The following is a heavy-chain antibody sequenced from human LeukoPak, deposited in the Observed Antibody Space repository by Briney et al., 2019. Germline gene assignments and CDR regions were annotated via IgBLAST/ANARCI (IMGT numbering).Heavy chain of an antibody. J-gene: IGHJ5*02. CDR3: AADSPYYDILTGYSSPPGWFDP. V-gene: IGHV1-58*02. CDR2: IVVGSGNT. CDR1: GFTFTSSA. Sequence: SVKVSCKASGFTFTSSAMQWVRQARGQRLEWIGWIVVGSGNTNYAQKFQERVTITRDMSTSTAYMELSSLRSEDTAVYYCAADSPYYDILTGYSSPPGWFDPWGQGTLVTVSS. D-gene: IGHD3-9*01.